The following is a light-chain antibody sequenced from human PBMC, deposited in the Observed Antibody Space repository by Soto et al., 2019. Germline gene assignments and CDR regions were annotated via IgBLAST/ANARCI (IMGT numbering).Light chain of an antibody. Sequence: EIVLTQSPGTLSLSPGERATLSCMASQSVTNNYLAWYQQRPGRAPRLLIYGASTRAAGIPDRFSGSGSGTDFTLTISRLEPVDFAVYFCQQYGSSPWTFGQGTKVEIK. CDR2: GAS. CDR3: QQYGSSPWT. CDR1: QSVTNNY. V-gene: IGKV3-20*01. J-gene: IGKJ1*01.